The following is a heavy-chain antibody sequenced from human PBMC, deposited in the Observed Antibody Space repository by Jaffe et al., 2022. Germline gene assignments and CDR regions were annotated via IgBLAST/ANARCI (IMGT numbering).Heavy chain of an antibody. V-gene: IGHV3-73*02. CDR1: GFTFSGSA. J-gene: IGHJ6*03. D-gene: IGHD3-22*01. CDR3: TRQEGYYDSSGYYYVRYYYYMDV. Sequence: EVQLVESGGGLVQPGGSLKLSCAASGFTFSGSAMHWVRQASGKGLEWVGRIRSKANSYATAYAASVKGRFTISRDDSKNTAYLQMNSLKTEDTAVYYCTRQEGYYDSSGYYYVRYYYYMDVWGKGTTVTVSS. CDR2: IRSKANSYAT.